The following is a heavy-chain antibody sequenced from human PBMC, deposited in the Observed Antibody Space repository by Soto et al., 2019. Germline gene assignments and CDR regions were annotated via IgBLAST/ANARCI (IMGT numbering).Heavy chain of an antibody. J-gene: IGHJ4*02. CDR3: ARKYCDSSICYAPDY. V-gene: IGHV1-18*01. D-gene: IGHD2-2*01. CDR2: ISAYNDNT. Sequence: ASVKVSCKASGYTFTAFGISWVRQAPGQGLEWMGWISAYNDNTKYAQKLQGRVTMTTETSTSTAYMELRSLRSDDTAVYYCARKYCDSSICYAPDYWGQGTLVTVSS. CDR1: GYTFTAFG.